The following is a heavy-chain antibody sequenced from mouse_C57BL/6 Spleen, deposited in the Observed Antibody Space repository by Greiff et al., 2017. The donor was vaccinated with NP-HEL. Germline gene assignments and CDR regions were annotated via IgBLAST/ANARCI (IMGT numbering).Heavy chain of an antibody. D-gene: IGHD2-5*01. J-gene: IGHJ3*01. CDR3: ARVDYSNSWFAY. V-gene: IGHV1-26*01. CDR1: GYTFTDYY. Sequence: VQLQQSGPELVKPGASVKISCKASGYTFTDYYMNWVKQSHGKSLEWIGDINPNNGGTSYNQKFKGKATLTVDKSSSTAYMELRSLTSEDSAVYYCARVDYSNSWFAYWGQGTLVTVSA. CDR2: INPNNGGT.